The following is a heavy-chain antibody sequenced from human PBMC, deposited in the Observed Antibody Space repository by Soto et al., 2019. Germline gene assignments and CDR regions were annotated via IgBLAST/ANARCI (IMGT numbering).Heavy chain of an antibody. V-gene: IGHV3-74*01. D-gene: IGHD5-12*01. J-gene: IGHJ6*03. CDR3: ADMLREDSGYVSLRFPYMDG. CDR2: INSDGSTT. Sequence: GGSLRLSCAASGFTFSSYWMHWVRQAPGKGLVWVSRINSDGSTTTYADSVKGRFTISRDNSKNTLYLQMNSLRAEDTAVYYCADMLREDSGYVSLRFPYMDGWGKGNTVTFSS. CDR1: GFTFSSYW.